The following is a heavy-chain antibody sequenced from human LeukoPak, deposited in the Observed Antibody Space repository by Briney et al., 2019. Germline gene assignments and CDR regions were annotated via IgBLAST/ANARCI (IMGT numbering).Heavy chain of an antibody. CDR2: ISAYNGNT. CDR1: GYTFTSYT. CDR3: ARDSGYSGSNWFDP. V-gene: IGHV1-18*01. J-gene: IGHJ5*02. Sequence: ASVKVSCKASGYTFTSYTISWVRQAPGQGLEWMGWISAYNGNTNYAQKLQGRVTMTTDTSTSTAYMELRSLRSDDTAVYYCARDSGYSGSNWFDPWGQGTLVTVSS. D-gene: IGHD6-13*01.